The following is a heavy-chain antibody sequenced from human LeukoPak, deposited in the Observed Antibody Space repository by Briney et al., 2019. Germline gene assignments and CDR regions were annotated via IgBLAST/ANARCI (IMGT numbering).Heavy chain of an antibody. CDR2: IYYSGST. V-gene: IGHV4-59*12. D-gene: IGHD6-19*01. CDR3: ARGGRSGWLFDY. Sequence: SETLSLTCTVSGGSISSYYWSWIRQPPGKGLEWIGYIYYSGSTNYNPSLKSRVTISVDTSKNQFSLKLSSVTAADTAVYYCARGGRSGWLFDYWGQGTLVTVSS. CDR1: GGSISSYY. J-gene: IGHJ4*02.